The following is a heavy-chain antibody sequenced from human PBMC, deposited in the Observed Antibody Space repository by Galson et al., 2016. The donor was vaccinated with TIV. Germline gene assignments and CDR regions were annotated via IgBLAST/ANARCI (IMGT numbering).Heavy chain of an antibody. Sequence: SVKVSCKASGGTFSSYALSWVRQAPGQGLEWMGRIIPILGMTNYAQRSQGRVTITADRSATTAYMEPNSLRSEDTAVYYCARSPHSAYGTFSDYWGQGTLVTVSS. CDR3: ARSPHSAYGTFSDY. CDR2: IIPILGMT. CDR1: GGTFSSYA. D-gene: IGHD5-12*01. J-gene: IGHJ4*02. V-gene: IGHV1-69*04.